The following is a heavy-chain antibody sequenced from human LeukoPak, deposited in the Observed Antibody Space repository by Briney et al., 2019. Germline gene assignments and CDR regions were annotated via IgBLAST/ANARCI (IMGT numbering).Heavy chain of an antibody. CDR2: IYPGDSDT. J-gene: IGHJ6*02. Sequence: KVGESLKISCKGSGYSFTSHWIGWMRQMPGKGLEWMGIIYPGDSDTRYSPSFQGQVTISADKSISTAYLQWSSLKASDTAMYYCARLFPDYYYGMDVWGQGTTVTVSS. CDR1: GYSFTSHW. V-gene: IGHV5-51*01. CDR3: ARLFPDYYYGMDV.